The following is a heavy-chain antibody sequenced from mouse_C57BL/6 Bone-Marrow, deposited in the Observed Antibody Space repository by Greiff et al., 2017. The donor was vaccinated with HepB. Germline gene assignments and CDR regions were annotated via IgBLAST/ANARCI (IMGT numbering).Heavy chain of an antibody. V-gene: IGHV1-81*01. CDR1: GYTFTSYG. Sequence: LVESGAELARPGASVKLSCKASGYTFTSYGISWVKQRTGQGLEWIGEIYPRSGNTYYNEKFKGKATLTADKSSSTAYMELRSLTSEDSAVYFCARWNGSPFAYWGQGTLVTVSA. CDR2: IYPRSGNT. CDR3: ARWNGSPFAY. D-gene: IGHD1-1*01. J-gene: IGHJ3*01.